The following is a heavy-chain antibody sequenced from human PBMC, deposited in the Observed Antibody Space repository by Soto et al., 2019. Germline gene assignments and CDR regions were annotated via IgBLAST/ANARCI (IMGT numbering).Heavy chain of an antibody. Sequence: ASVKVSCKASGGTFSSYAISWVRQAPGQGLEWMGGIIPIFGTANYAQKFQGRVTITADESTSTAYMELSSLRSEDTAVYYCARGGYYDYVWGSYTYYYYYGMDVWGQGTTVTISS. J-gene: IGHJ6*02. CDR3: ARGGYYDYVWGSYTYYYYYGMDV. CDR1: GGTFSSYA. V-gene: IGHV1-69*13. D-gene: IGHD3-16*01. CDR2: IIPIFGTA.